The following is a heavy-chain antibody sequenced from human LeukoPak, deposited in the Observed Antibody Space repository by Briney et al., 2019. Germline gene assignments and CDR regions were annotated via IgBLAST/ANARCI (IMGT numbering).Heavy chain of an antibody. J-gene: IGHJ4*02. Sequence: GGSLRLSCAASGFTFDAYAMHWVRQAPGKGLEWLSIISWNSGYIDYADSVKGRFTISRDNAKNSLFLQMDSLRTEDTAFYYCAKVRGTYSSGYYFDYWGQGTLVTVSS. CDR2: ISWNSGYI. V-gene: IGHV3-9*01. CDR1: GFTFDAYA. CDR3: AKVRGTYSSGYYFDY. D-gene: IGHD6-19*01.